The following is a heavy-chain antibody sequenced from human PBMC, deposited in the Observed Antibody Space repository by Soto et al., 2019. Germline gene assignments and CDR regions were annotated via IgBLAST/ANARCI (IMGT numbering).Heavy chain of an antibody. CDR2: LYYGRSA. CDR1: GDSISSYY. CDR3: ALRSMAVVPEY. Sequence: QVQLQESGPGLVKPSETLSLTCAVSGDSISSYYCMWIRQPPGKGLESIGYLYYGRSANYNPSLKSRVILSVDTSTNQCSLTLSSMTAADTAGYYCALRSMAVVPEYWGQGTLVTVSS. D-gene: IGHD3-22*01. V-gene: IGHV4-59*01. J-gene: IGHJ4*02.